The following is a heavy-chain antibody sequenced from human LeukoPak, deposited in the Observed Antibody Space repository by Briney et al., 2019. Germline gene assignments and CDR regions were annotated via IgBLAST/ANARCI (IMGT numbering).Heavy chain of an antibody. J-gene: IGHJ4*02. Sequence: PSETLSLTCAVYGGSFSGYYWSWIRQPPGKGLEWIGEINHSGSTNYNPSLKSRVTISVDTSKNQFSLKLSSVTAADTAVYYCAREGSGDSCYPDYWGQGTLVTVSS. V-gene: IGHV4-34*01. D-gene: IGHD2-15*01. CDR2: INHSGST. CDR3: AREGSGDSCYPDY. CDR1: GGSFSGYY.